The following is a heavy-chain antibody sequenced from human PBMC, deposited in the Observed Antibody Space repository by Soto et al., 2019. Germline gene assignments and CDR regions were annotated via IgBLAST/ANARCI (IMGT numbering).Heavy chain of an antibody. CDR2: VSWNSGDI. Sequence: EVHLMESGGGLVQPGRSLRLSCVGSGFTFDDYGMHWVRQVPGKGLEWVASVSWNSGDIRYADSVKGRFSISRDNAKNSLYLQMDSLTVEDTALYYCAKEITVGGGDAWYFDLWGRGTLVTVSS. D-gene: IGHD3-16*01. V-gene: IGHV3-9*01. CDR3: AKEITVGGGDAWYFDL. CDR1: GFTFDDYG. J-gene: IGHJ2*01.